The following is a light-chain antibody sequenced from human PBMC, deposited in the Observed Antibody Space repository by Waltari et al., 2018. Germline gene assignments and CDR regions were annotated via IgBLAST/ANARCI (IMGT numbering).Light chain of an antibody. CDR3: SSYASSVTHV. V-gene: IGLV2-14*03. Sequence: QSALTQPASVSGSPGQSITIPCTGTSSYVGGYDYVSWYQQHPGKAPILIIYGVSSRPSGISIRFSGSKSGNTASLTISGLQAEDEADYYCSSYASSVTHVFGTGTKVTVL. J-gene: IGLJ1*01. CDR1: SSYVGGYDY. CDR2: GVS.